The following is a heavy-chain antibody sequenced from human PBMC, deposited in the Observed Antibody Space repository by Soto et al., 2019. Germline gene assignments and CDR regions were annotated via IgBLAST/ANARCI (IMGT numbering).Heavy chain of an antibody. CDR1: GFTFSDYA. V-gene: IGHV3-23*01. D-gene: IGHD2-8*02. CDR3: AKGYWADV. Sequence: EVQVLESGGDLVPPGGSLRLSCAASGFTFSDYALIWVRQAPGKGLEWVSGISDGGESTYYADSVKGRFTISRNDSKNALYLQMNGLGDEDRAVYDCAKGYWADVWGQGKMVTGSS. J-gene: IGHJ3*01. CDR2: ISDGGEST.